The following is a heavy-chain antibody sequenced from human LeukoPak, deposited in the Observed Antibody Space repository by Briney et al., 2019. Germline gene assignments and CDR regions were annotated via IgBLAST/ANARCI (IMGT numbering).Heavy chain of an antibody. D-gene: IGHD3-10*01. CDR2: ISSSGRNI. Sequence: WGSLRLSCAASGFTFSDYYMIWIRQAPGKGLECVSYISSSGRNIYYADSVEGRFTISRDNAKNSLYLQMNSLRAEDTAVYYCATEYASGRNYYYYMDVWGKGTTVTVSS. CDR3: ATEYASGRNYYYYMDV. V-gene: IGHV3-11*04. CDR1: GFTFSDYY. J-gene: IGHJ6*03.